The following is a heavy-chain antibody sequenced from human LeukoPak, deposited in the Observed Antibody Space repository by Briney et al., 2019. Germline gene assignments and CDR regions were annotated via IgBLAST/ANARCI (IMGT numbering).Heavy chain of an antibody. CDR1: GGSFSSYY. CDR2: IYYSGST. J-gene: IGHJ5*02. CDR3: ARAIVEQWLVDP. D-gene: IGHD6-19*01. Sequence: PSETLSLTCAVYGGSFSSYYWSWIRQPPGKGLEWIGYIYYSGSTNYNPSLKSRVTISVDTSKNQFSLKLSSVTAADTAVYYCARAIVEQWLVDPWGQGTLVTVSS. V-gene: IGHV4-59*01.